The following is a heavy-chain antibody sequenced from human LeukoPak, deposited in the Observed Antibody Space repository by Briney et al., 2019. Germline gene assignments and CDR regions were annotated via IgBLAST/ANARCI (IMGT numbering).Heavy chain of an antibody. CDR2: ISGSGGST. CDR3: AGEGYSGSYLVS. D-gene: IGHD1-26*01. CDR1: GFTFSSYA. J-gene: IGHJ4*02. Sequence: PGGSLRLSCAASGFTFSSYAMSWVRQAPGKGLEWVSAISGSGGSTYYADSVKGRFTISRDNAKNSLYLQMKSLRAEDTAVYYCAGEGYSGSYLVSWGQGTLVTVSS. V-gene: IGHV3-23*01.